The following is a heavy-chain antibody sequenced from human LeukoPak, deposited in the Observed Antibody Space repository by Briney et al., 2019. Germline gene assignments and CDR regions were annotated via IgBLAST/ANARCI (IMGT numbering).Heavy chain of an antibody. J-gene: IGHJ3*02. Sequence: GGSLRLSCAASGFTFSNTWMSWVRQAPGKGLEWVGRIKSKTDGGTTDYAAPVKGRFTISRDDSKNTLYLQMNSLKTEDTAVYYCTTDGEYSNYGAEAFDIWGQGTMVTVSS. CDR2: IKSKTDGGTT. D-gene: IGHD4-11*01. CDR1: GFTFSNTW. CDR3: TTDGEYSNYGAEAFDI. V-gene: IGHV3-15*01.